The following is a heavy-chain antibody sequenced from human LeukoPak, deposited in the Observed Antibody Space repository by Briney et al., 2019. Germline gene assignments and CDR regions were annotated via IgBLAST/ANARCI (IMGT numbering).Heavy chain of an antibody. D-gene: IGHD1/OR15-1a*01. CDR2: ISGSGGSI. V-gene: IGHV3-23*01. CDR1: GFTFSNYA. J-gene: IGHJ4*02. CDR3: AKESGATWNIDS. Sequence: GGSLRLSCAASGFTFSNYAMNWVRQAPGQRLEWVSSISGSGGSIDYVESVKGRFTISRDNAKNTLYLQMNSLRAEDTAVYYCAKESGATWNIDSWGQGTLVTVSS.